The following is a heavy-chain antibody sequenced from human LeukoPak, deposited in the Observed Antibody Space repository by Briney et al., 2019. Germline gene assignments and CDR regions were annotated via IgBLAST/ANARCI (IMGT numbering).Heavy chain of an antibody. D-gene: IGHD2-15*01. CDR1: GGTFSRYA. J-gene: IGHJ4*02. V-gene: IGHV1-69*13. CDR2: IIPIFGTA. Sequence: ASVKVSCKASGGTFSRYAISWVRQAPGQGLEWMGGIIPIFGTANYAQKFQGRVTITADESTSTAYMELSSLRSEDTAVYYCARGNRYCSGGSCYSTPFDYWGQGTLVTVSS. CDR3: ARGNRYCSGGSCYSTPFDY.